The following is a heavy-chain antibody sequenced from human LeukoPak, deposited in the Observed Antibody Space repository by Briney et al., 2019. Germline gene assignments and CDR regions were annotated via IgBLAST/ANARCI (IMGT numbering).Heavy chain of an antibody. V-gene: IGHV4-59*08. Sequence: PSETLSLTCTVSDGSISSDYWSWIRQPPGKGLEWIGYIYYSGSTNYNPSLKSRVTISVDTPKNQFFLKLSSVTAADTAVYYCARLRYYYTSGSYYGFDPWGQGTLVSVSS. CDR1: DGSISSDY. CDR3: ARLRYYYTSGSYYGFDP. D-gene: IGHD3-10*01. CDR2: IYYSGST. J-gene: IGHJ5*02.